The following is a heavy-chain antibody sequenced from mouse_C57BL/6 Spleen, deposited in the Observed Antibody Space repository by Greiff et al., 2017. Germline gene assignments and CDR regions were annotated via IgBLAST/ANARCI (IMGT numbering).Heavy chain of an antibody. Sequence: VQLQQSGPELVKPGASVKISCKASGYAFSSSWMNWVKQRPGKGLEWIGRIYPGDGDTNYNGKFKGKATLTADKSSSTAYMQLSSLTSEDSAVYFCALITTVAWYFDVWGTGTTVTVSS. J-gene: IGHJ1*03. CDR2: IYPGDGDT. CDR3: ALITTVAWYFDV. CDR1: GYAFSSSW. V-gene: IGHV1-82*01. D-gene: IGHD1-1*01.